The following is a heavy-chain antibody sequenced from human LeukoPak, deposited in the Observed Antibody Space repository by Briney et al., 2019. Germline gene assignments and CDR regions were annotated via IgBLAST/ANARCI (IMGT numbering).Heavy chain of an antibody. Sequence: ASETLSLTCTVSGGSISNYYWSWIRQPPGKGLEWIGYIYYSGSTNYNPSLKSRVTISVDTSKDQFSLKLSSVTAADTAVYYCARIQGYYYYMDVWGKGTTVTVSS. D-gene: IGHD1-1*01. V-gene: IGHV4-59*01. CDR2: IYYSGST. J-gene: IGHJ6*03. CDR3: ARIQGYYYYMDV. CDR1: GGSISNYY.